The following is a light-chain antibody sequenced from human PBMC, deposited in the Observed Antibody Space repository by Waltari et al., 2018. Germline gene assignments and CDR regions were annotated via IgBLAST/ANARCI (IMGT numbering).Light chain of an antibody. CDR3: NSRDSSGNHVV. Sequence: SSVLTQSLALPVALGLAFRLPCQGDSLRSNHASCYQQTPGQATVLVIYGKHNRPAGIPDRFPGSSSGNTASLTITGAQAEDEADYYCNSRDSSGNHVVFGGGTKLTVL. J-gene: IGLJ2*01. CDR2: GKH. V-gene: IGLV3-19*01. CDR1: SLRSNH.